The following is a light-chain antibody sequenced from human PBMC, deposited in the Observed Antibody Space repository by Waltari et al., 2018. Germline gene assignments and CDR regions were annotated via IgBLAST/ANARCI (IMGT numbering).Light chain of an antibody. V-gene: IGKV4-1*01. J-gene: IGKJ4*01. CDR1: HRVFYSYISKNY. CDR3: QQYYSTPVT. CDR2: GAS. Sequence: DVVMIPSPHSLVVSLRGRDTIHCKSGHRVFYSYISKNYLAWYQQKPGQPPKLLIYGASARESGVPDRFSGSGSGTDFTLTISNLQAEDVAVYYCQQYYSTPVTFGGGTKVEIK.